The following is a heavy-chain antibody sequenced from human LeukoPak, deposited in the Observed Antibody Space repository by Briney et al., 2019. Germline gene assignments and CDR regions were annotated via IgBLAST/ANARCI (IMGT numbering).Heavy chain of an antibody. Sequence: ASVKGSCKASGYTCTSYGISWVRQAPGQGLEWMGWISAYNGNTNYAQKLQGRVTMTTDTSTSTAYMELRSLRSDDTAVYYCARVQSAFSGLNVDYWGQGTLVTVSS. CDR1: GYTCTSYG. CDR2: ISAYNGNT. CDR3: ARVQSAFSGLNVDY. V-gene: IGHV1-18*01. J-gene: IGHJ4*02. D-gene: IGHD2-15*01.